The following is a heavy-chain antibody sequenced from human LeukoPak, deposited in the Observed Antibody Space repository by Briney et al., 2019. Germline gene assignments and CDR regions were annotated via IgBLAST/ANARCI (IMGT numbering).Heavy chain of an antibody. Sequence: ASVKVSCKASGGTFSSYAISWVRQAPGQGLEWMGRIIPILGIANYAQKFQGRVTITADKSTSTAYMELSSLRSEDTAVYYCARAPYYDSSGYYSEYFDYWGQGTLVTVSS. CDR3: ARAPYYDSSGYYSEYFDY. CDR2: IIPILGIA. J-gene: IGHJ4*02. V-gene: IGHV1-69*04. D-gene: IGHD3-22*01. CDR1: GGTFSSYA.